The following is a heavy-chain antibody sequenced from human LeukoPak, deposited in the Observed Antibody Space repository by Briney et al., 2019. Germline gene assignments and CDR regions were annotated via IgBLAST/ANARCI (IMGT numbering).Heavy chain of an antibody. Sequence: GGSLRLSCAASGFTFSSYGMHWVRQAPGKGLEWVAFMRYDGSNKYYADSVKGRFTISRDNSKNTLYLQMNSLRAEDTAVYYCAKDHKQQLVRDSYYYYYYYYMDVWGKGTTVTVSS. D-gene: IGHD6-13*01. CDR1: GFTFSSYG. J-gene: IGHJ6*03. CDR2: MRYDGSNK. CDR3: AKDHKQQLVRDSYYYYYYYYMDV. V-gene: IGHV3-30*02.